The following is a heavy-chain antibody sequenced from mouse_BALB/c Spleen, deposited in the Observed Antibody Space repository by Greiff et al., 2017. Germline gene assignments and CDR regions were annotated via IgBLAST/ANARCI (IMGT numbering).Heavy chain of an antibody. CDR3: ARGGYRYDEGFDY. CDR1: GFTFSSFG. J-gene: IGHJ2*01. D-gene: IGHD2-14*01. Sequence: EVQLVESGGGLVQPGGSRKLSCAASGFTFSSFGMHWVRQAPEKGLEWVAYISSGSSTIYYADTVKGRFTLSRDNPKNTLFLQMTSLRSEDTAMYYCARGGYRYDEGFDYWGQGTTLTVSS. V-gene: IGHV5-17*02. CDR2: ISSGSSTI.